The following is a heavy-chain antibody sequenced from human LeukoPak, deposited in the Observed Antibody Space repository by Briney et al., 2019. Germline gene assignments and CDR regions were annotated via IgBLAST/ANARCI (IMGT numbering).Heavy chain of an antibody. J-gene: IGHJ4*02. CDR3: ARDGRWLARRFDY. V-gene: IGHV1-69*13. CDR1: GGIFSNYA. D-gene: IGHD6-19*01. CDR2: IIPIFGTA. Sequence: GASVKVSCKASGGIFSNYAINWVRQAPGQGLEWMGGIIPIFGTANYAQKFQGRVTITADESTSTAYMELSSLRSEDTAVYYCARDGRWLARRFDYWGQGTLVTVSS.